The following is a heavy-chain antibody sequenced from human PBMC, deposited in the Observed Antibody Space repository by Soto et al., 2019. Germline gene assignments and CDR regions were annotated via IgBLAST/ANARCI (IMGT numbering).Heavy chain of an antibody. CDR2: MNPNSGNT. V-gene: IGHV1-8*01. CDR3: ARGRVDILTAYYSYYMDV. CDR1: GYTFTSYD. D-gene: IGHD3-9*01. J-gene: IGHJ6*03. Sequence: QVQLVQSGAEVKKPGASVKVSCKASGYTFTSYDINWVRQATGQGLEWMGWMNPNSGNTGYAQKFQGRVTMTRNTSISTAYMELSSLRSEDTAVYYCARGRVDILTAYYSYYMDVWGKGTTVTVSS.